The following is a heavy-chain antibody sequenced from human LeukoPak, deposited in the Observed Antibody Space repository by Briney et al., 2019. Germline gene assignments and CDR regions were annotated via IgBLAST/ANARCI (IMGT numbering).Heavy chain of an antibody. CDR1: GFTFSSYA. V-gene: IGHV3-23*01. Sequence: GGSLRLSCAASGFTFSSYAMSWVRQAPGKGLEWVSAISGSGGSTYYADSVKGRFTISRDNSRNTLYLQMNSLRAEDTAVYYCAAVIVVVPAAKLRPFDYWGQGTLVTVSS. D-gene: IGHD2-2*01. J-gene: IGHJ4*02. CDR2: ISGSGGST. CDR3: AAVIVVVPAAKLRPFDY.